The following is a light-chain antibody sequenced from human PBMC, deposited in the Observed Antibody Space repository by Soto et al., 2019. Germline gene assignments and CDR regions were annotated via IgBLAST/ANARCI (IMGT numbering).Light chain of an antibody. Sequence: EVVMTQFPDTVSVTPGETVTLSCGASQSVRTNLAWYQQRPGQAPRLLIHYPSTRATDVPARFSGSGSGTNFTLAISSLQSEDFAVYFCQQYAYWPETFGQGTKVDI. CDR3: QQYAYWPET. J-gene: IGKJ1*01. CDR2: YPS. V-gene: IGKV3D-15*01. CDR1: QSVRTN.